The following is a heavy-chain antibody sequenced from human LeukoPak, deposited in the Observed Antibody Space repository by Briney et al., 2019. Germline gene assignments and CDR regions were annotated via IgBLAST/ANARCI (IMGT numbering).Heavy chain of an antibody. CDR2: ISWNSGGI. D-gene: IGHD6-19*01. Sequence: LAGRSLRLSCAASGFTFDDYAMHWVRQAPGKGLEWVSGISWNSGGIGYADSVKGRFTISRDNAKNSLYLQMNSLRADDTALYYCAKGKKMTVAGLFDYWGQGTLVTVSS. CDR3: AKGKKMTVAGLFDY. V-gene: IGHV3-9*01. J-gene: IGHJ4*02. CDR1: GFTFDDYA.